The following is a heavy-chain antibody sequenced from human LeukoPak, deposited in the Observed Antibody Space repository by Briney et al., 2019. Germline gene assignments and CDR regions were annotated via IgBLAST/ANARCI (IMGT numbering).Heavy chain of an antibody. CDR1: GFTFSSYA. CDR2: ISGSGGST. Sequence: GGSLRLSCAASGFTFSSYAMSWVRQAPGKGLEWVSAISGSGGSTYYADSVKGRFTISRDDSKNTLYLQMNSLRPEDTAVYYCAIMFWSALAFDIWGQGTMVTVSS. V-gene: IGHV3-23*01. CDR3: AIMFWSALAFDI. D-gene: IGHD3-10*02. J-gene: IGHJ3*02.